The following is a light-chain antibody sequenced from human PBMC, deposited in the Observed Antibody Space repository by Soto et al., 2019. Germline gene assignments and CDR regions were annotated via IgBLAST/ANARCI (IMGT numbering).Light chain of an antibody. J-gene: IGKJ1*01. CDR2: DAS. CDR3: QQRSNWPPT. V-gene: IGKV3D-20*02. CDR1: QSVSSSY. Sequence: EIVLTQSPATLSFSPWERATLSCMASQSVSSSYLAWYQQKPGQAPRLLIYDASTRATGIPARFSGSGSGTDFTLTITSLEPEDFAVYYCQQRSNWPPTFGQGTKVDI.